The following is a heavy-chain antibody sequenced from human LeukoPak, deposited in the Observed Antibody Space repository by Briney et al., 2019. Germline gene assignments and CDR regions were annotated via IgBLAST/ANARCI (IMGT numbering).Heavy chain of an antibody. V-gene: IGHV3-53*01. CDR3: ARVLGYDSIGYHSDYMDV. J-gene: IGHJ6*03. D-gene: IGHD3-22*01. CDR2: IYSGGST. Sequence: GGSLRLSCAASGFVVSSNYMTWVRQAPGKGLEWVSVIYSGGSTYDADSVKGRFTISRDNSKNTVYLQMNSLRAEDTAVYYCARVLGYDSIGYHSDYMDVWGKGTTLTVSS. CDR1: GFVVSSNY.